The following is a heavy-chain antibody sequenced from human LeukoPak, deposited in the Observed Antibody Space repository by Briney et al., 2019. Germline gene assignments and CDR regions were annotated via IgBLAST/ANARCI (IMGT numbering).Heavy chain of an antibody. CDR1: GGSFSGYY. J-gene: IGHJ4*02. CDR3: ARLPLITMIVVS. D-gene: IGHD3-22*01. CDR2: INHSGST. Sequence: PSETLSLTCAVYGGSFSGYYWSWIRQPPGKGLEWIGEINHSGSTNYNPSLKSRVTISVDTSKNQFSLKLSSVTAADTAVYYCARLPLITMIVVSWGQGTLVTVSS. V-gene: IGHV4-34*01.